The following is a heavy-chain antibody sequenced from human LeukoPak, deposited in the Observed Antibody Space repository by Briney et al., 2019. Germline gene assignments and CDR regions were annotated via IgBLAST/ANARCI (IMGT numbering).Heavy chain of an antibody. J-gene: IGHJ4*02. CDR1: GGSLSSYY. D-gene: IGHD3-22*01. Sequence: SETLSLTCTVSGGSLSSYYWSWIRQPPGKGLEWIGYIYYSGSTNYNPSLKSRVTISVDTSKNQFSLKLSSVTAADTAVYYCARHYDSSGYYSYYFDYWGQGTLVTVSS. CDR3: ARHYDSSGYYSYYFDY. CDR2: IYYSGST. V-gene: IGHV4-59*01.